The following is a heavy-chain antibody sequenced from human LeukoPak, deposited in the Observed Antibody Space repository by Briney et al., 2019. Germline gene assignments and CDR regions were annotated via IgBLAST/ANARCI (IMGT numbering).Heavy chain of an antibody. Sequence: SETLSLTCTVSGGSISSSSYYWGWIRQPPGKGLEWIGSIYYSESTYYNPSLQSRVTISVDTSKNQFSLTLSSVTAADTAVYYCARPWGSSWYFAFDIWGQGTMVTVSS. V-gene: IGHV4-39*01. D-gene: IGHD6-13*01. CDR1: GGSISSSSYY. CDR2: IYYSEST. CDR3: ARPWGSSWYFAFDI. J-gene: IGHJ3*02.